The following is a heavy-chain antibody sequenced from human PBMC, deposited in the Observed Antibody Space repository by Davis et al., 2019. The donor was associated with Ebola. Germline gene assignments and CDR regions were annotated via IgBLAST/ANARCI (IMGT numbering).Heavy chain of an antibody. Sequence: ASVKVSCKASGYTFTGYYMHWVRQAPGQGLEWMGWINPNSGGTNYAQKFQGRVTMTRDTSISTAYMELSRLRSDDTAVYYCARVSYCSSTSCTGSRYYYYYGMDVWGQGTTVTVSS. J-gene: IGHJ6*02. CDR1: GYTFTGYY. V-gene: IGHV1-2*02. CDR2: INPNSGGT. CDR3: ARVSYCSSTSCTGSRYYYYYGMDV. D-gene: IGHD2-2*01.